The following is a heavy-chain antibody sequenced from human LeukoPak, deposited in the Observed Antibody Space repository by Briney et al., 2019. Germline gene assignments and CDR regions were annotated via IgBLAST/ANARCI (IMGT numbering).Heavy chain of an antibody. D-gene: IGHD2-15*01. CDR2: ISGSGGST. J-gene: IGHJ4*02. CDR3: AKSSFCSGGSCYRFDY. Sequence: GGSLRLSCAASGFTFGSYVMSWVRQAPGKGLEWVSVISGSGGSTYYADSVKGRFTISRDNSKNTLYLQMNSPRAEDTAVYYCAKSSFCSGGSCYRFDYWGQGTLVTVSS. V-gene: IGHV3-23*01. CDR1: GFTFGSYV.